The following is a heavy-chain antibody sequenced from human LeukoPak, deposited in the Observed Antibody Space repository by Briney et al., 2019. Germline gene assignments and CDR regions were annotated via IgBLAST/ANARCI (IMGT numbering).Heavy chain of an antibody. CDR3: ARDPYSGWQLDEFHYYGMDV. CDR1: GYTFTSNY. Sequence: GASVKVSCKASGYTFTSNYIHWVRQAPGQGLEWMGMIYPRDGSASYAQKFQGRVTVTRDTSTSTVHMELSGLRSEDTAVYYCARDPYSGWQLDEFHYYGMDVWGQGTTVIVSS. D-gene: IGHD6-6*01. J-gene: IGHJ6*02. CDR2: IYPRDGSA. V-gene: IGHV1-46*01.